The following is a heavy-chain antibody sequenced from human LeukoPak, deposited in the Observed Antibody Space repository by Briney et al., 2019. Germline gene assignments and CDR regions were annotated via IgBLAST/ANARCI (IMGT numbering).Heavy chain of an antibody. D-gene: IGHD2-15*01. Sequence: SETLSLTCTLSGGSITSHYWSWIRQPPGKGLEWIGYIYYSGNTNYNPSLKSRVTISVDTSKNQFSLKLSSVTAADTAVYYCARAVGVVAAFDYWGQGTLVTVSS. CDR1: GGSITSHY. V-gene: IGHV4-59*11. CDR2: IYYSGNT. J-gene: IGHJ4*02. CDR3: ARAVGVVAAFDY.